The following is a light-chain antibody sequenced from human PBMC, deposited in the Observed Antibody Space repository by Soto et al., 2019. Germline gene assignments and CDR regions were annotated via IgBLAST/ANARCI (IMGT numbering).Light chain of an antibody. V-gene: IGKV3-11*01. Sequence: EIVLTQSPATLSLSPGERATLSCRASQSVGTYLAWYQQKPGQAPRLLIYDASNRATGIPARFSGSGSGTDFTLTISSLEPEDFAVYYCQLRSNWLFTFGPGTKVDF. CDR2: DAS. CDR3: QLRSNWLFT. J-gene: IGKJ3*01. CDR1: QSVGTY.